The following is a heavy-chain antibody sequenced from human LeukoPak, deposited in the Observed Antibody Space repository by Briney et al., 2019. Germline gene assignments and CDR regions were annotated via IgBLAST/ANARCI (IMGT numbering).Heavy chain of an antibody. V-gene: IGHV4-59*08. J-gene: IGHJ4*02. CDR2: IYYSGST. CDR1: GGSISSYY. Sequence: SETLSLTCTVSGGSISSYYWSWIRQPPGKGLQWIGYIYYSGSTNYNPSLKRRVTISVDTSKNQFSLRLSSVTAADTAVYYCARLAPGYGDSDTDYWGQGTLVTVSS. D-gene: IGHD4-17*01. CDR3: ARLAPGYGDSDTDY.